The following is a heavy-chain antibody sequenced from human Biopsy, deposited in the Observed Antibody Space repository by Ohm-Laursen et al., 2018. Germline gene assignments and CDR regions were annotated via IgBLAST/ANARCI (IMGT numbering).Heavy chain of an antibody. Sequence: GSLRLSCSASGFTFSSYAMSWVRQAPGKGLEWVSLISNRSGTKFYTDSVKGRFSISRDNSKNTLYLQMNSLRVEDTAVYFCAREAGPCGGDCYGFFDFWGQGILVTVSS. CDR1: GFTFSSYA. J-gene: IGHJ4*02. CDR3: AREAGPCGGDCYGFFDF. CDR2: ISNRSGTK. D-gene: IGHD2-21*02. V-gene: IGHV3-23*01.